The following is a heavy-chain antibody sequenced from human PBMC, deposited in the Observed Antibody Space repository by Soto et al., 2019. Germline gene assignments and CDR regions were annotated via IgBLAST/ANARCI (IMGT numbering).Heavy chain of an antibody. CDR2: INHSGST. J-gene: IGHJ4*02. D-gene: IGHD4-17*01. CDR1: GGSFSGYY. CDR3: ARGLREGPRGVTTSGRGLGRAVDR. Sequence: QVQLQQWGAGLLKPSETLSLTCAVYGGSFSGYYWSWIRQPPGKGLEWIGEINHSGSTNYNPSLKSRVTISVDTSKNQFALNLSSVTAADTAVYYCARGLREGPRGVTTSGRGLGRAVDRWGQGTLVTVSS. V-gene: IGHV4-34*01.